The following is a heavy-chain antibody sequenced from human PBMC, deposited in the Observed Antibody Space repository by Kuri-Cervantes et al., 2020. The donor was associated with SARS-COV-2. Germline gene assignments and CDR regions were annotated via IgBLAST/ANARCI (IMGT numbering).Heavy chain of an antibody. CDR1: GDTFNSHT. CDR2: IVPIFGTP. V-gene: IGHV1-69*13. Sequence: SVKVSCKASGDTFNSHTINWVRQAPGQGLEWMGGIVPIFGTPDYAQKFQGRVTITADTSIAYMELFSLRAEDTAVYYCARAMWPYHYDSSGLIFDYWGQGTLVTVSS. CDR3: ARAMWPYHYDSSGLIFDY. J-gene: IGHJ4*02. D-gene: IGHD3-22*01.